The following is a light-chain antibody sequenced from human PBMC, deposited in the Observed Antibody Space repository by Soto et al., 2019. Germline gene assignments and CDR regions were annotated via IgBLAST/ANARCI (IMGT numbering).Light chain of an antibody. Sequence: VLTHSPGTLSLSPWERATLSCRASQSVSSSYLAWYQQKPGQAPRLLIYGASTRATGIPDRFSGSGSGTHFTLTISRLEPGDFAVYYCQHFGGTTFTFGQGTRLEIK. J-gene: IGKJ5*01. CDR3: QHFGGTTFT. V-gene: IGKV3-20*01. CDR2: GAS. CDR1: QSVSSSY.